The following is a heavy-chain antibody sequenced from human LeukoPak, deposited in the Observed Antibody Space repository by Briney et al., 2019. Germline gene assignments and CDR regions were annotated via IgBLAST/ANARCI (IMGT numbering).Heavy chain of an antibody. V-gene: IGHV4-59*01. Sequence: SETLSLTCTVSGGSISSYCWSWIRQPPGKGLEWIGYIYYSGSTNYNPSLKSRVTISVDTSKNQFSLKLSSVTAADTAVYYCARLASSSWYVPYWGQGTLVTVSS. J-gene: IGHJ4*02. D-gene: IGHD6-13*01. CDR2: IYYSGST. CDR1: GGSISSYC. CDR3: ARLASSSWYVPY.